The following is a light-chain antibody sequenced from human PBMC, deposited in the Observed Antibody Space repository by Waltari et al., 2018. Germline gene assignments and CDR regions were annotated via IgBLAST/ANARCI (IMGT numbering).Light chain of an antibody. CDR3: ASYVNSFALV. V-gene: IGLV2-14*01. CDR2: EVK. Sequence: ALTQPASVSGSPGQSISSSCAGTTSEIGPYDLVPWYQKYPGKAPKLIIYEVKNRPSDISPRFSASKSGDTASLTISGLQAEDEAEYYCASYVNSFALVFGGGTKVSVL. CDR1: TSEIGPYDL. J-gene: IGLJ2*01.